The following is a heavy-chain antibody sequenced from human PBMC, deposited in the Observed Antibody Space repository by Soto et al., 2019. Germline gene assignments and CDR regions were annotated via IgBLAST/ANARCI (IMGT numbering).Heavy chain of an antibody. V-gene: IGHV4-61*01. D-gene: IGHD3-3*01. CDR1: GGSASSGSYY. CDR2: VNYSGRT. CDR3: ARVAVFGVVLDY. Sequence: PSETLSLTCTVSGGSASSGSYYWSWIRQPPGKGLEWIGIVNYSGRTNYNPSFKSRVTISVDTSKNQFSLKLNSVTAADTAMYYCARVAVFGVVLDYWGQGTQVTVSS. J-gene: IGHJ4*02.